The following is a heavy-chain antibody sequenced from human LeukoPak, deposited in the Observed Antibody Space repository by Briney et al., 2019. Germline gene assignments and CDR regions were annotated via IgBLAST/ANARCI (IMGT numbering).Heavy chain of an antibody. V-gene: IGHV3-48*01. Sequence: GGSLRLSCAASGFTFSTYSMNWVRQAPGKGLEWVSYISSRSSTIHYADSVKGRFTISRDIAKNSLYLQMNSLRAEDTAVYYCAGGESEYSSSGDFAYWGQGTLVTVSS. CDR2: ISSRSSTI. J-gene: IGHJ4*02. D-gene: IGHD6-6*01. CDR1: GFTFSTYS. CDR3: AGGESEYSSSGDFAY.